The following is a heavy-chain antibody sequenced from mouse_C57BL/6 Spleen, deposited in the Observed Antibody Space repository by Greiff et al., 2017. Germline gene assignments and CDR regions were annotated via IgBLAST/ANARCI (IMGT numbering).Heavy chain of an antibody. CDR2: ISYDGSN. D-gene: IGHD1-1*01. Sequence: ESGPGLVKPSQSLSLTCSVTGYSITSGYYWNWIRQFPGNKLEWMGYISYDGSNNYNPSLKNRISITRDTSKNQFFLKLNSVTTEDTATYYCARASSSFYFDYWGQGTTLTVSS. V-gene: IGHV3-6*01. J-gene: IGHJ2*01. CDR3: ARASSSFYFDY. CDR1: GYSITSGYY.